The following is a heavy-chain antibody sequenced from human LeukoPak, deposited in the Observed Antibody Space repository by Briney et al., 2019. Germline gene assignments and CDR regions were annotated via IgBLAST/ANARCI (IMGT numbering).Heavy chain of an antibody. CDR1: GYTFTSYD. CDR3: AADFDWRNCYYYGMDV. Sequence: ASVKVSCKASGYTFTSYDINWVRQATGQGLEWMGWMNPNSGNTGYAQKFQERVTITRDMSTSTAYMELSSLRSEDTAVYYCAADFDWRNCYYYGMDVWGQGTTVTVSS. J-gene: IGHJ6*02. V-gene: IGHV1-8*01. CDR2: MNPNSGNT. D-gene: IGHD3-9*01.